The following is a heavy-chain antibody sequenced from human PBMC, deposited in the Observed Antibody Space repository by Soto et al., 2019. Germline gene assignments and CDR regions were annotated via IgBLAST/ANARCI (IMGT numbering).Heavy chain of an antibody. CDR3: ERSVSGADDFWSGFHFYYNLDV. Sequence: PSETLSLTCDVSGASIISNVWWTWVRQSPGKGLEWIGEIYHSGDTKYNPSLQSRVTISDDKSKNQFSLILTSVTAADTAVYYCERSVSGADDFWSGFHFYYNLDVWGQGTTVTVSS. D-gene: IGHD3-3*01. J-gene: IGHJ6*02. CDR1: GASIISNVW. CDR2: IYHSGDT. V-gene: IGHV4-4*02.